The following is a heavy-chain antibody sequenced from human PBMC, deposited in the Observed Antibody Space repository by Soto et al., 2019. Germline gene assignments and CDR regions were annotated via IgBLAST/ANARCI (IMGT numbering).Heavy chain of an antibody. V-gene: IGHV3-11*05. CDR1: GFTFSDYY. CDR3: ARATTVTNHYYYGMDV. D-gene: IGHD4-17*01. Sequence: QVQLVESGGGLVKPGGSLSLACAASGFTFSDYYMSWSRQARGKGLEWVSYISSSSSYTNYADSVKGRFTISRDNAKNTLYLPMNSLRAEDTAVYYCARATTVTNHYYYGMDVWGQGTTVTVSS. CDR2: ISSSSSYT. J-gene: IGHJ6*02.